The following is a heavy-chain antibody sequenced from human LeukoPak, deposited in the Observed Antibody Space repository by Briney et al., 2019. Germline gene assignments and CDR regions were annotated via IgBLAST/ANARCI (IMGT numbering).Heavy chain of an antibody. V-gene: IGHV4-59*08. CDR2: VFHTGDA. D-gene: IGHD2-15*01. Sequence: SETLSLTCTASDDSINGYYWSWIRQPPGKGLEWLAYVFHTGDANYNPSLKSRVTVSIDTSMNQFSLKLSSVTAADTAVYYCARQPYRSGAYYFDYWGQGALITVSS. CDR1: DDSINGYY. CDR3: ARQPYRSGAYYFDY. J-gene: IGHJ4*02.